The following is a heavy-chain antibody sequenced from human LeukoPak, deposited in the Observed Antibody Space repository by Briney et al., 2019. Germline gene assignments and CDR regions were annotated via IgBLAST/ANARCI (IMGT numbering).Heavy chain of an antibody. CDR3: VRITMIVLALDY. D-gene: IGHD3-22*01. V-gene: IGHV4-34*01. CDR2: ISYSGST. Sequence: SETLSLTCAVYGGSFSGYYWSWIRQPPGKGLEWIGSISYSGSTDYNPSLKSRVTISVDRSKNQFSLKLSSVTAADAAVYYCVRITMIVLALDYWGQGTLVTVSS. J-gene: IGHJ4*02. CDR1: GGSFSGYY.